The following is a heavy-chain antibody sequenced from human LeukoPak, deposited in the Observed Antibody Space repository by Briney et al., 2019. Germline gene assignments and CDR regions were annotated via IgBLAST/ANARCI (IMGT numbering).Heavy chain of an antibody. V-gene: IGHV1-8*01. J-gene: IGHJ4*02. CDR3: ASDSSSSGFDY. D-gene: IGHD6-6*01. CDR2: MNPNTGDT. CDR1: GYPFTIFD. Sequence: ASVKVSCKASGYPFTIFDINWVRQAPGQGLEWVGWMNPNTGDTVYAQNFRGRVTMTRDTSIGTAYMELNSLRSDDTAVYYCASDSSSSGFDYWGQGTLVTVSS.